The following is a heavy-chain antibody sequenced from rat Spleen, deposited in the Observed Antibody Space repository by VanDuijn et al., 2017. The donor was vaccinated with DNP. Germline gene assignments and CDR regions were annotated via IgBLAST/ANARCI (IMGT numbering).Heavy chain of an antibody. CDR3: ARVQLGYYGMDA. CDR1: GFTFSNHW. Sequence: EVQLVESGGDLVQPGGSLKLSCVGSGFTFSNHWMNWIRQVPGKGLEWVASISTGGGNTYYRDSVKGRFTISRDNAKSTLYLQMDSLRSEETATYYCARVQLGYYGMDAWGQGTSVTVSS. V-gene: IGHV5S11*01. D-gene: IGHD5-1*01. J-gene: IGHJ4*01. CDR2: ISTGGGNT.